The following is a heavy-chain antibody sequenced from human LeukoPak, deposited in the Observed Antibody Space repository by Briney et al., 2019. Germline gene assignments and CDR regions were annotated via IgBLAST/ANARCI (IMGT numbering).Heavy chain of an antibody. CDR1: GASISSYY. D-gene: IGHD6-13*01. J-gene: IGHJ5*02. Sequence: SETLSLTCTVSGASISSYYWSWIRQPPGKGLEWIGRIYTSAIISGNTNYNPSLKSRVTMSVDTSKNQFSLGLRSVTAADTAVYYCARVASWYGDWFDPWGQGTLVTVSS. CDR3: ARVASWYGDWFDP. V-gene: IGHV4-4*07. CDR2: IYTSAIISGNT.